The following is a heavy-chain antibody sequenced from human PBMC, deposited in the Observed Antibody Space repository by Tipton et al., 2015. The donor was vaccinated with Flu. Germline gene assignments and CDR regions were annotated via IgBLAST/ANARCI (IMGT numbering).Heavy chain of an antibody. CDR3: ARDVVVVVIHDSFDI. CDR1: GYTFTSYG. D-gene: IGHD3-22*01. V-gene: IGHV1-18*01. Sequence: QSGAEVKKPGASVKVSCKASGYTFTSYGISWVRQAPGQGLEWMGWISAYNGNTNYAQKLQGRVTMTTDTSTSTAYMELRSLRSDDTAVYYWARDVVVVVIHDSFDIWGQGTMVTVSS. J-gene: IGHJ3*02. CDR2: ISAYNGNT.